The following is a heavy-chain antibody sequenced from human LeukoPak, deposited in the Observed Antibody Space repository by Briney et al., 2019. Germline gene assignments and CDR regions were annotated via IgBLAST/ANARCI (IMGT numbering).Heavy chain of an antibody. V-gene: IGHV4-59*08. J-gene: IGHJ4*02. D-gene: IGHD2-8*01. CDR1: GGTIISYY. CDR2: IYYSGST. CDR3: ARQARYCTNGVCYTGSVDY. Sequence: SETLSLTCTVSGGTIISYYRIWIRQPPGRGLEWIGYIYYSGSTNYNPSLKSRVTISVDTSKNQFSLKLSSVTAADTAVYYCARQARYCTNGVCYTGSVDYWGQGTLVTVSS.